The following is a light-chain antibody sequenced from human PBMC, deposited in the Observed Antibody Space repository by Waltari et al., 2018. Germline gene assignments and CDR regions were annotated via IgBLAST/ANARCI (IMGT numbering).Light chain of an antibody. V-gene: IGKV1-5*03. CDR3: QQYNTYSPGPT. J-gene: IGKJ4*01. CDR2: KAS. CDR1: QSILPW. Sequence: DIQMTQSPSTLSASVGDRVTITCRASQSILPWLAWYQQKPGKAPRLLMSKASSLQTGVPSRFSGSGSGTEFTLTISSLEPDDFATYYCQQYNTYSPGPTFGGGTKVEIK.